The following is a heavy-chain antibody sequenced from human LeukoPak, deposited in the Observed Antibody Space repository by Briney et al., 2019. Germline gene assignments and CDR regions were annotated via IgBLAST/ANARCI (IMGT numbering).Heavy chain of an antibody. Sequence: SETLSLTCTVSGGSLSNYYWSWLRQPAGKGLEWIGRIYTSGSTNYNPSLKSRVTMSVDTSKNQFSLRLNSVTAADTAVYYCARDVDYVQEDWGQGTLVTVSS. CDR1: GGSLSNYY. D-gene: IGHD4-17*01. CDR2: IYTSGST. J-gene: IGHJ4*02. CDR3: ARDVDYVQED. V-gene: IGHV4-4*07.